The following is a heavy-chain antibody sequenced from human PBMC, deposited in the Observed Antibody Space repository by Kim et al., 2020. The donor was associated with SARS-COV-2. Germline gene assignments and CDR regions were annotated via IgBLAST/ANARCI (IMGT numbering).Heavy chain of an antibody. D-gene: IGHD3-10*01. V-gene: IGHV3-49*02. J-gene: IGHJ3*01. CDR3: ATYMSASWTGFDV. Sequence: YAASVTGRVTISRDDSTSIVYLQVNSLRTEDTAVYYCATYMSASWTGFDVWGQGTMVTVSS.